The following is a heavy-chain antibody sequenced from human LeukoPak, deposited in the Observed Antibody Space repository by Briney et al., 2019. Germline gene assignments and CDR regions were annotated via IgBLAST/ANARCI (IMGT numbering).Heavy chain of an antibody. CDR3: ARGAAGFDY. CDR1: GFTFSTYD. V-gene: IGHV3-13*04. J-gene: IGHJ4*02. Sequence: GSLRLSCAASGFTFSTYDMHWVRQATGKGLEWVSGMGKTAGDTYYSGSVKGRFTISRENAKNSVYLEMNSLGAGDTAVYYCARGAAGFDYWGQGTLVSVPS. CDR2: MGKTAGDT. D-gene: IGHD6-13*01.